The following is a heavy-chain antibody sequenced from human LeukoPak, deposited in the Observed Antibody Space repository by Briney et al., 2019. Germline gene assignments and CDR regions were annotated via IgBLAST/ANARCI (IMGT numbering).Heavy chain of an antibody. V-gene: IGHV4-30-2*05. D-gene: IGHD5-12*01. Sequence: PSETLSLTCAVSGGSINTGGYSWSWIRQPPGKGLEWIGYIYYSGSTYYDPSLKSRVMISVDASKSQFSLKLTSVIAADTAVYYCARGLRLYSGYDFLRYWGQGTLVTVSS. CDR1: GGSINTGGYS. CDR2: IYYSGST. J-gene: IGHJ4*02. CDR3: ARGLRLYSGYDFLRY.